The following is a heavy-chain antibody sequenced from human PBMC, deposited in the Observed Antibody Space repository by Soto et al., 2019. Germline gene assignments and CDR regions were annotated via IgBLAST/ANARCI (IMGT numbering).Heavy chain of an antibody. CDR1: GASINSGGYY. CDR2: IYFSGST. CDR3: ASGNAWGFIFAY. Sequence: QVQLQESGPGLVKPSQTLSLTCTVSGASINSGGYYWSWIRQLPGKGLGWIGYIYFSGSTYYHPSLESRVPISLDTSQHHFPLKLSSVTAADTAVYYCASGNAWGFIFAYWGQGTLVTVSS. V-gene: IGHV4-31*03. D-gene: IGHD3-16*01. J-gene: IGHJ4*02.